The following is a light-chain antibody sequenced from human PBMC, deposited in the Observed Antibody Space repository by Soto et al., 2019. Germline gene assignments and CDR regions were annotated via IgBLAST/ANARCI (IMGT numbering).Light chain of an antibody. CDR3: QHYNNWPPWT. CDR1: QSISSN. CDR2: RAS. Sequence: DIVMTQSPATLSVSPGERATLSCRASQSISSNLAWYQQKPGQAPRLLIYRASTRATGIPARFSGSGSGTDFTLTISSLQSEDFAIYYCQHYNNWPPWTLGQGTKVEIK. V-gene: IGKV3-15*01. J-gene: IGKJ1*01.